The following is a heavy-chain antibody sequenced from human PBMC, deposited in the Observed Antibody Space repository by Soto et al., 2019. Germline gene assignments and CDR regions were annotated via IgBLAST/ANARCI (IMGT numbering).Heavy chain of an antibody. J-gene: IGHJ4*02. Sequence: ASVKVSCKAAGYTFTGYYMNWVRQAPGQGLEWMGWINPNNGGTNYAQKFQDRVTMTRDTSISTAYMELSRLTSDDTAVYYCASNFGGGPYQPMGKWGQGTLVTVSS. D-gene: IGHD3-16*01. CDR1: GYTFTGYY. V-gene: IGHV1-2*02. CDR3: ASNFGGGPYQPMGK. CDR2: INPNNGGT.